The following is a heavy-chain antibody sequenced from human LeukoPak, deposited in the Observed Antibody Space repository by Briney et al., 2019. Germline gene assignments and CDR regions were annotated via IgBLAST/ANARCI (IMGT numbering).Heavy chain of an antibody. V-gene: IGHV1-46*01. Sequence: ASVKVSCKASGYTFTSNYIHWVRQAPGQGLEWMGMIYPSGGSTSYAQKFQGRVTMTRDTSTSTVYMELSSLRSEDTAVYYCARGPYYGSGSYYYYYGMDVWGQGTTVTVSS. CDR1: GYTFTSNY. CDR2: IYPSGGST. J-gene: IGHJ6*02. CDR3: ARGPYYGSGSYYYYYGMDV. D-gene: IGHD3-10*01.